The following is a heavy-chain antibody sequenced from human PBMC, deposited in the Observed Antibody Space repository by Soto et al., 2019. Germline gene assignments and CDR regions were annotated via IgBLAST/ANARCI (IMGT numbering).Heavy chain of an antibody. J-gene: IGHJ6*02. CDR2: IYYSGST. CDR1: GGSISSGDYY. Sequence: QVQLQESGPGLVKPSQTLSLTCTVSGGSISSGDYYWSWIRQPPGKGLEWIGYIYYSGSTYSNPSLKSRVTISVDTSKNQFALKLSSVTAADTAVYYCARGHDILTGQVGGMDVWGQGTTVTVSS. V-gene: IGHV4-30-4*01. D-gene: IGHD3-9*01. CDR3: ARGHDILTGQVGGMDV.